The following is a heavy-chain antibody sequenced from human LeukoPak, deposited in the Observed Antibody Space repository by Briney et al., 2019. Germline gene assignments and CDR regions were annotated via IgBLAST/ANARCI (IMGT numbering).Heavy chain of an antibody. J-gene: IGHJ4*02. D-gene: IGHD6-19*01. CDR2: ISWNSGSI. CDR1: GYTFDDYA. CDR3: AKDLRGSGWYYFDY. Sequence: GGSLRLSCAASGYTFDDYAMHWVRHAPGKGLEWVSGISWNSGSIGYADSVKGRFTISRDNAKNSLYLQMNSLRAEDTALYYCAKDLRGSGWYYFDYWGQGTLVTVSS. V-gene: IGHV3-9*01.